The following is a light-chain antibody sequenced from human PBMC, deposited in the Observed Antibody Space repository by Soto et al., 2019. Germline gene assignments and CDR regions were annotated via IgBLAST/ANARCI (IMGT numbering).Light chain of an antibody. CDR2: DVS. V-gene: IGLV2-14*01. CDR1: SSDFGIYNS. Sequence: QSALTQPASVSGSPGQSITLLFTGTSSDFGIYNSVSWYQQHPGKAPKLMIHDVSNRPSGVSSRFSGSRSGNTASLTISGLQAEDEADYYCSSFTSSSSYVFGPGTKLTV. J-gene: IGLJ1*01. CDR3: SSFTSSSSYV.